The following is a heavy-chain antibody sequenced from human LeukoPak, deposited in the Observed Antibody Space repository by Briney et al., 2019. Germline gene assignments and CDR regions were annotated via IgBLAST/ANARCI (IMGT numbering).Heavy chain of an antibody. CDR2: IYYSGST. CDR1: SGSISSGGYY. Sequence: SQTLSLTCTVSSGSISSGGYYWSWIRQHPGKGLEWIGYIYYSGSTYYNPSLKSRVTISVDTSKNQFSLKLSSVTAADTAVYYCARARPPGAPYYFDYWGQGTLVTVSS. J-gene: IGHJ4*02. D-gene: IGHD1-14*01. V-gene: IGHV4-31*03. CDR3: ARARPPGAPYYFDY.